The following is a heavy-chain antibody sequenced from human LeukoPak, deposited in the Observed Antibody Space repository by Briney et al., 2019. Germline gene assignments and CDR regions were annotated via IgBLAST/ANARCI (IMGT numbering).Heavy chain of an antibody. CDR3: AKNGDRGAYCSGGSCYPYYYYNMDV. Sequence: PGGSLRLSCAASGFTFSSYAMTWVRQAPGKVLEWISAISGSRGSTYYADSVKGRFTISRDNSKNTLYLQMNSLRAEDTAIYYCAKNGDRGAYCSGGSCYPYYYYNMDVWGKGTTVTISS. CDR2: ISGSRGST. CDR1: GFTFSSYA. D-gene: IGHD2-15*01. J-gene: IGHJ6*03. V-gene: IGHV3-23*01.